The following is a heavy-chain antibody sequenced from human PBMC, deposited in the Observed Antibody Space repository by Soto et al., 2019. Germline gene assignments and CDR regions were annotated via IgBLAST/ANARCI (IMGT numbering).Heavy chain of an antibody. Sequence: EVQLLESGGGLVQPGGSLRLSCAASGFTFSSYAMSWVRQAPGKGLEWVSAISGSGATTYYADSVKGRFTFSRDNSKNTLYPQMNSLRAEDTAVYYCAKTANGWFSAFDIWGQGTMVTVSS. CDR2: ISGSGATT. CDR3: AKTANGWFSAFDI. D-gene: IGHD6-19*01. CDR1: GFTFSSYA. V-gene: IGHV3-23*01. J-gene: IGHJ3*02.